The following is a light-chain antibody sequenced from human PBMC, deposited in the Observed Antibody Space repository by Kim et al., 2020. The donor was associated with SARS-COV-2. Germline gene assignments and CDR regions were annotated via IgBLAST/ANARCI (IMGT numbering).Light chain of an antibody. V-gene: IGLV3-19*01. CDR2: GKN. CDR3: NSRDSSGIHVL. J-gene: IGLJ2*01. Sequence: GHSVRSTSQGDSLRRYYASWYQQKPGRAPVLVIYGKNNRPSGIPDRFSGSSSGNTASLTITGAQAEDEADYYCNSRDSSGIHVLFGGGTQLTVL. CDR1: SLRRYY.